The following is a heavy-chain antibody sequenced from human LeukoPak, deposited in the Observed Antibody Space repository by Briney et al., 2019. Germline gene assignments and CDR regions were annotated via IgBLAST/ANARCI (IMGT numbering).Heavy chain of an antibody. J-gene: IGHJ5*02. D-gene: IGHD3-10*01. V-gene: IGHV4-4*07. CDR1: GGSVSSYY. CDR2: IYSSGST. CDR3: ARFSRGGSGSYENWFDP. Sequence: SETRSFTCTVSGGSVSSYYWSWIRQPAGKGLEWVGHIYSSGSTNYNPSLKSRVSMSVDTSKNQFSLKLSSVTAADTAVYYCARFSRGGSGSYENWFDPWGQGTLVTVSS.